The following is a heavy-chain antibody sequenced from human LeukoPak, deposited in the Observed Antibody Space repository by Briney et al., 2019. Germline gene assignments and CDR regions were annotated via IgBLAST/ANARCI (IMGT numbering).Heavy chain of an antibody. D-gene: IGHD5-24*01. CDR2: IYHSGST. CDR3: ARLGGYKNQYYFDY. V-gene: IGHV4-38-2*01. Sequence: NASETLSLTCAVSGYSISSGYYWGWIRQPPGKGLEWIGSIYHSGSTYYNPSLKSRVTISVDTSKNQFSLKLSSVTAADTAVYYCARLGGYKNQYYFDYWGQGTLVTVSS. J-gene: IGHJ4*02. CDR1: GYSISSGYY.